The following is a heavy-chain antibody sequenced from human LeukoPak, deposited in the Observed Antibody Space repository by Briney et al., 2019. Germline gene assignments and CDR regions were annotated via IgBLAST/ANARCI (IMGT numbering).Heavy chain of an antibody. CDR1: GFTFSNYG. CDR2: IRYDGSNK. J-gene: IGHJ4*02. V-gene: IGHV3-30*02. D-gene: IGHD6-19*01. CDR3: AEDQESGSSGWYAEEVFDS. Sequence: GGSLRLSCAASGFTFSNYGMHWVRQAPGKGLEWVAFIRYDGSNKDYADSVKGRFTISRDNSKNTLYLQLNSLRADDTAVFYCAEDQESGSSGWYAEEVFDSWGQGTLVTVSS.